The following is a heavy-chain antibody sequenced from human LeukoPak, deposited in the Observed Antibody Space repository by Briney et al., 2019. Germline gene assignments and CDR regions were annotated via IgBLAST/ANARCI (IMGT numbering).Heavy chain of an antibody. Sequence: RASVTVSCKASGYTFTSYGISWVRQAPGQGLEWMGWISAYNGNTNYAQKLQGRVTMTTDTSTSTAYMELRSLRSDDTAVYYCARDRGAARSTYAFDIWGQGTMVTVSS. CDR2: ISAYNGNT. V-gene: IGHV1-18*01. CDR3: ARDRGAARSTYAFDI. D-gene: IGHD6-6*01. J-gene: IGHJ3*02. CDR1: GYTFTSYG.